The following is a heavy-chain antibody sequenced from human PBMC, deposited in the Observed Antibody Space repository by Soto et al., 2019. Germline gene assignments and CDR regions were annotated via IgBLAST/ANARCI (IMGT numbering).Heavy chain of an antibody. CDR3: ARDRSAGNYFYYGMDV. CDR1: GITFNRNG. Sequence: QVQLVESGGGVVQPRRSLRLSCAASGITFNRNGMHWVRQAPGKGLEWVAVIWYDGSKKYYSDSVKGRFTISRDNSKNTLYLQMDSVRAEDTAVYYCARDRSAGNYFYYGMDVWGQGTTVTVSS. V-gene: IGHV3-33*01. CDR2: IWYDGSKK. J-gene: IGHJ6*02. D-gene: IGHD1-1*01.